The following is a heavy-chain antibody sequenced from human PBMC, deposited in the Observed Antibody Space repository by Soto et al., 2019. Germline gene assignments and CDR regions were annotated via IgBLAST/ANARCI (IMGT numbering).Heavy chain of an antibody. CDR2: INGYDGNT. Sequence: ASVKVSCKASGFTFTRYGISWVRQAPGQGLEWMGWINGYDGNTHYAQKFQGRVTMTTDTSTTTDYMEVRGLISDDTAVYFCARDVTFGSDFDSWGQGTKVTVSS. CDR1: GFTFTRYG. D-gene: IGHD3-16*01. CDR3: ARDVTFGSDFDS. V-gene: IGHV1-18*01. J-gene: IGHJ4*02.